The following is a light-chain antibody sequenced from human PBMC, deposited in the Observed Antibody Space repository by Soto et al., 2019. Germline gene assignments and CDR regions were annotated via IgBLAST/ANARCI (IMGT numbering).Light chain of an antibody. CDR2: DAS. CDR1: QSVSNN. Sequence: EIVMTQSPVTLSVSPGERATPSCRASQSVSNNLAWYQQKPGQAPRLLIYDASTRASGIPARFSGSGSGTEFTLTISSLQSEDFAVYYCQQYNKWPGTFGGGTKVDIK. CDR3: QQYNKWPGT. V-gene: IGKV3-15*01. J-gene: IGKJ4*01.